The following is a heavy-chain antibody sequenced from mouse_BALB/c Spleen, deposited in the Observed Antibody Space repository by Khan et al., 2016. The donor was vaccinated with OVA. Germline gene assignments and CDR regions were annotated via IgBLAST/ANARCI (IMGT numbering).Heavy chain of an antibody. CDR2: IWGDGSL. J-gene: IGHJ4*01. CDR3: AKFTPEYYSMDQ. D-gene: IGHD1-1*01. CDR1: GFSLTSYG. Sequence: VQLQESGPGLVAPSQSLSITCTVSGFSLTSYGVNWVRQPPGKGLEWLGVIWGDGSLNYHSTLKSRLIISKDNSKRQVFLTLNSLQTDDTATYYCAKFTPEYYSMDQWGQGTSVTVSS. V-gene: IGHV2-3*01.